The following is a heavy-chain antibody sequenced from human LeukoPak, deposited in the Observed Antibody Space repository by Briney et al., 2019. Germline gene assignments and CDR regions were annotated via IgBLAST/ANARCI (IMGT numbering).Heavy chain of an antibody. CDR3: ARDGHGMDV. CDR2: ISGSGGTT. V-gene: IGHV3-23*01. Sequence: GGSLRLSCAASGFTFSSYAMSWVRQAPGKGLEWVSAISGSGGTTYYADSVKGRFTISRDNAKNSLYLQMNSLRAEDTAVYYCARDGHGMDVWGQGITVTVSS. J-gene: IGHJ6*02. CDR1: GFTFSSYA.